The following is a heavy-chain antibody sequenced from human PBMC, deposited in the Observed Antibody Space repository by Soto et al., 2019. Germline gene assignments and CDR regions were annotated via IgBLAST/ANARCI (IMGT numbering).Heavy chain of an antibody. J-gene: IGHJ4*02. CDR3: ATVGPPIAAAGPDY. CDR2: FDPEDGET. V-gene: IGHV1-24*01. Sequence: GPSVKVCCKVSGYTLNELSMQWVRQAHGKGLEWMGGFDPEDGETIYAQKFQGRVTMTEDTSTDTAYMELSSLRSEDTAVYYCATVGPPIAAAGPDYWGQGTLVTVSS. D-gene: IGHD6-13*01. CDR1: GYTLNELS.